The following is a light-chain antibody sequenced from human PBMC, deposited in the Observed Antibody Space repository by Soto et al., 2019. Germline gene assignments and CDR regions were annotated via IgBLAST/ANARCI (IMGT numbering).Light chain of an antibody. CDR2: EVS. CDR3: VLYTSSGAYV. V-gene: IGLV2-14*01. Sequence: QSALTQPASVSGSPGQSLTISCTGTSSDVGGYNYVSWYQQQAGKAPKLIIHEVSNRLSVVSNRFSGSKAGNTASLTISGREAEYEAEYYGVLYTSSGAYVFGIGTKLTVL. CDR1: SSDVGGYNY. J-gene: IGLJ1*01.